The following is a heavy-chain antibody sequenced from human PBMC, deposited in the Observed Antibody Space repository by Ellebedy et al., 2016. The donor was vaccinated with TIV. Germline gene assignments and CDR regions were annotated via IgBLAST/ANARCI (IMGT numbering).Heavy chain of an antibody. V-gene: IGHV5-10-1*01. CDR3: ARHSGDNWNHAEY. CDR2: IDPSDSYI. J-gene: IGHJ4*02. CDR1: GYIFTSYW. D-gene: IGHD1-14*01. Sequence: GESLKISCKGSGYIFTSYWISWVRQMPGKGLEWMGKIDPSDSYINYSPSFQGHVTISVDKSISTAYLQWSSLKASDTAMYYCARHSGDNWNHAEYWGQGTLVTVSS.